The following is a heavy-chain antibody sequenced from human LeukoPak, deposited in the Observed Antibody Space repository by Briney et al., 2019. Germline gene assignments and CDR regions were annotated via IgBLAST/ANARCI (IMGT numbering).Heavy chain of an antibody. D-gene: IGHD6-6*01. J-gene: IGHJ4*02. CDR2: ISPSATTI. V-gene: IGHV3-48*01. Sequence: GVSLRRSCAASAFTFSGYSMNRVRQAPGKGLEWVSYISPSATTIYYADSVKGRFTISRDNAKNSLYLQMNSLRAEDTAVYYCAREYSSSSGRSFDYWGQGTLVTVSS. CDR1: AFTFSGYS. CDR3: AREYSSSSGRSFDY.